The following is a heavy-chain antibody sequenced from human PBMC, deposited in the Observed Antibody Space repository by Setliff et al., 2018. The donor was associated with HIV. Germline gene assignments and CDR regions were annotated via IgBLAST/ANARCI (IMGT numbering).Heavy chain of an antibody. Sequence: ASVKVSCKTSGYTFTDYFIHWVRQAPGQGLEWMGLINPTGDITFYPQKFQARVTMTRDTSISTAHMELTRLTADDTAVYYCVLPGYYESSGYAVDHWGQGTLVTVSS. CDR2: INPTGDIT. CDR3: VLPGYYESSGYAVDH. V-gene: IGHV1-2*06. CDR1: GYTFTDYF. D-gene: IGHD3-22*01. J-gene: IGHJ4*02.